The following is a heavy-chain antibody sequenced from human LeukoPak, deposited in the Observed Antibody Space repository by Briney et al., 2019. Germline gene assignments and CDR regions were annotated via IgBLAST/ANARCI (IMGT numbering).Heavy chain of an antibody. CDR1: GGSISSYY. V-gene: IGHV4-59*01. CDR2: IYYSGST. CDR3: ARGTGWYYFDY. Sequence: SETLSLTCTVSGGSISSYYWSWIRQAPGKGLEWIGYIYYSGSTNYNPSLKSRVTISVDTSKNQFSLKLSSVTAADTAVYYCARGTGWYYFDYWGQGTLVTVSS. J-gene: IGHJ4*02. D-gene: IGHD6-19*01.